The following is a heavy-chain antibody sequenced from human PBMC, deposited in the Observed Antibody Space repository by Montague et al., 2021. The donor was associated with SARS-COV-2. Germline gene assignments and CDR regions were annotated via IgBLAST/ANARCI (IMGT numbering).Heavy chain of an antibody. CDR1: GFTFSSYA. J-gene: IGHJ4*02. V-gene: IGHV3-30*04. CDR3: ARPRGGYSSYFDY. Sequence: SLRLSCAAPGFTFSSYAMHWVRQAPGKGLEWVAVISYDGSNKYYVDSVKGRFTISRDNSKNTLYLQMNSLRAEDTAVYYCARPRGGYSSYFDYWGQGTLVTVSS. D-gene: IGHD6-13*01. CDR2: ISYDGSNK.